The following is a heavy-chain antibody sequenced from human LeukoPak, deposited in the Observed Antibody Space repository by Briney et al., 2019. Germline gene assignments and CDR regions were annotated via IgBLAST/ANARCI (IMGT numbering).Heavy chain of an antibody. CDR2: IYYSGST. CDR3: ARQYYYGMDV. CDR1: GGAISSYY. J-gene: IGHJ6*02. Sequence: SETLSLTCTVSGGAISSYYWSWIRQPPGKGLEWIGYIYYSGSTNYNPSLKSRVTISVDTSKNQFSLKLSSVTAADTAVYYCARQYYYGMDVWGQGTTVTVSS. V-gene: IGHV4-59*01.